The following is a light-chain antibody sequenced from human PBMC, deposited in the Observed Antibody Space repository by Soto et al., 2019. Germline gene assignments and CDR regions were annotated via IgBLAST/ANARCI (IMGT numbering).Light chain of an antibody. CDR2: EVS. CDR1: NSDVGGYNY. CDR3: SSYTSSSTPYVV. J-gene: IGLJ2*01. Sequence: QSALTQPASVSGSPGQSITISCTGTNSDVGGYNYVSWYQQHPGKAPKLMIYEVSNRPSGVSNRFSGSKSGNTASLTISGLQAEDEAEYYCSSYTSSSTPYVVFGGGTKLTVL. V-gene: IGLV2-14*01.